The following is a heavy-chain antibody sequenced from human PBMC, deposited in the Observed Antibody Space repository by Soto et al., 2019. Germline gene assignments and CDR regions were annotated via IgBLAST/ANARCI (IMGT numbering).Heavy chain of an antibody. CDR1: GGTFSSYA. D-gene: IGHD5-18*01. Sequence: QVQLVQSGAEVKKPGSSVKVSCKASGGTFSSYAISWVRQAPGQGLEWMGGIIPIFGTANYAQKFQGRVTSTAEKSTSTAYMELSSLRSEDTAVYYCARGEDTAMVTGGWFDPWGQGTLVTVSS. J-gene: IGHJ5*02. CDR2: IIPIFGTA. V-gene: IGHV1-69*06. CDR3: ARGEDTAMVTGGWFDP.